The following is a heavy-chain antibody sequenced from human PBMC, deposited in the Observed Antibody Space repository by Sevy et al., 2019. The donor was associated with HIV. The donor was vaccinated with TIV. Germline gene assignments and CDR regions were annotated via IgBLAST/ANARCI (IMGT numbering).Heavy chain of an antibody. CDR1: GFTFSSYD. CDR2: ILYDGSNK. CDR3: ARGLAALPGYYYGMDV. V-gene: IGHV3-30*03. D-gene: IGHD6-6*01. Sequence: GGSLRLSCAASGFTFSSYDMHWVRQAPGKGLEWVAEILYDGSNKYYADSVKGRFTISRDNSKNTLYLQMNSLRAGDTAVYYCARGLAALPGYYYGMDVWGQGTAVTVSS. J-gene: IGHJ6*02.